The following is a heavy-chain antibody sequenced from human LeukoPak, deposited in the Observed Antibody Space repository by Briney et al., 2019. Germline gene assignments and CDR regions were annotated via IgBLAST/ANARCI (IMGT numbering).Heavy chain of an antibody. V-gene: IGHV1-2*02. J-gene: IGHJ4*02. CDR2: INPNSGGT. CDR1: GYTFTGYY. Sequence: ASVKVSCKASGYTFTGYYMHWVRQAPGQGLEWMGWINPNSGGTNYAQKFQGRVTMTRDTSISTAYMELSRLRSDDTAVYYCARRDLGYYYDSSGADYWGQGTLVTVSS. D-gene: IGHD3-22*01. CDR3: ARRDLGYYYDSSGADY.